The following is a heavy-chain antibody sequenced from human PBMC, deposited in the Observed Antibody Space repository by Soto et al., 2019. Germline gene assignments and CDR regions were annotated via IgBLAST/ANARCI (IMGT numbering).Heavy chain of an antibody. D-gene: IGHD2-2*01. CDR1: GFTFSSYW. J-gene: IGHJ3*02. V-gene: IGHV3-7*01. CDR2: IKQDGSEK. Sequence: EVQLVESGGGLVQPGGSLRLSCAASGFTFSSYWMSWVRQAPGKGLEWVANIKQDGSEKYYVDSVKGRFTISRDNAKNSLYLQRNSLRAEDTAVYYCARDLRRIVVVPAAPDAFDIWGQGTMVTVSS. CDR3: ARDLRRIVVVPAAPDAFDI.